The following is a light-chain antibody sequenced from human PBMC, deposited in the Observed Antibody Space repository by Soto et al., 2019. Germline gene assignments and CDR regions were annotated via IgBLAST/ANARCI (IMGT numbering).Light chain of an antibody. Sequence: QSVLTQPASVSGSPGQSITISCTGTSSDVGGYNYVSWYQQHPGKAPKLMIYEVSNRPSGVSNRFSGSKSGNTASLTISGLQAEDEADYYCTSYTSSTALVFATGTKVTV. CDR3: TSYTSSTALV. CDR1: SSDVGGYNY. CDR2: EVS. J-gene: IGLJ1*01. V-gene: IGLV2-14*01.